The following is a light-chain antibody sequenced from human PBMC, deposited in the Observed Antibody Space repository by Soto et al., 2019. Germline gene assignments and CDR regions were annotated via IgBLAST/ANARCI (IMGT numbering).Light chain of an antibody. CDR3: QQYATSPRT. J-gene: IGKJ4*01. V-gene: IGKV3D-20*01. CDR2: DAS. Sequence: EIVLTQSPATLSLSPGERATLSCGASQTISSSYLAWYQQKPGLAPRLLIYDASSRATGMPDRFSGSGSGTDFTLTISRLEPEDFALYYCQQYATSPRTVGGGTKLDIK. CDR1: QTISSSY.